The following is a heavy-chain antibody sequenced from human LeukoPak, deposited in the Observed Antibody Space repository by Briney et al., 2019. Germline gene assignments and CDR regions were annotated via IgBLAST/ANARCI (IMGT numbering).Heavy chain of an antibody. CDR2: IYHSGST. CDR1: DYSIASGYY. Sequence: PSETLSLTCTVSDYSIASGYYWGWIRQPPGKGLEWIGSIYHSGSTYYTPSLKSRVTISVDTSKNQFSLKLSSVTAADTAVYYCARAILTGSSRYYFDYWGQGTLVTVSS. V-gene: IGHV4-38-2*02. J-gene: IGHJ4*02. CDR3: ARAILTGSSRYYFDY. D-gene: IGHD3-9*01.